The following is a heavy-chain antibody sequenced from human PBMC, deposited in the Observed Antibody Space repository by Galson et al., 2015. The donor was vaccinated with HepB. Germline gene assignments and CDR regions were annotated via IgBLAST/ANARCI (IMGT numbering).Heavy chain of an antibody. CDR2: INTYNGNT. Sequence: SVKVSCKASGYTFTSYGISWVRQAPGQGLEWMGWINTYNGNTNYAQKFQGRVTMTTDTSTSTAYMELRSLRSDDTAVYYCAGDVSAAAASRFDFWGQGTLVTVSS. J-gene: IGHJ4*02. V-gene: IGHV1-18*01. CDR3: AGDVSAAAASRFDF. CDR1: GYTFTSYG. D-gene: IGHD2-2*01.